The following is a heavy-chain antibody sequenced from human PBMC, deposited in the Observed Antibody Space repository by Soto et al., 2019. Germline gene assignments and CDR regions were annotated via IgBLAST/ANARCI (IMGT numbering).Heavy chain of an antibody. CDR1: GYTFTSYG. Sequence: ASVKVSCKASGYTFTSYGISWVRQAPGQGLEWMGIINPSGGSTSYAQKFQGRVTMTRDTSTSTVYMELSSLRSEDTAVYYCAREYSSSSIWIDPWGQGTLVIVSS. V-gene: IGHV1-46*03. CDR2: INPSGGST. D-gene: IGHD6-6*01. CDR3: AREYSSSSIWIDP. J-gene: IGHJ5*02.